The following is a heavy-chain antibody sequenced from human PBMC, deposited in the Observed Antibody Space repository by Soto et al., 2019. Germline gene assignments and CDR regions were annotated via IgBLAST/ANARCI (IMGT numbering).Heavy chain of an antibody. V-gene: IGHV3-7*01. J-gene: IGHJ4*02. CDR2: IXPDGSXS. CDR3: VRDRGYGPHFDY. Sequence: XXSLRLSCAVSRFSFINYWMSWVRQAPGKGLEWVPTIXPDGSXSYYVASVRGXXTISRDNXXNSLYLQMNSLRPEDTAVYYCVRDRGYGPHFDYWGQGTLVTVSS. CDR1: RFSFINYW. D-gene: IGHD5-18*01.